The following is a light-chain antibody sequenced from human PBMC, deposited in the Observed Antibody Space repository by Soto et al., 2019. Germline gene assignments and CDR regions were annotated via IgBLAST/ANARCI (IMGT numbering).Light chain of an antibody. CDR3: TSYVGSSNVNWV. Sequence: QSALTQPPSASGSPGQSVTISCTGTSSDVGAYNRVSWYQHHPGKAPKLMIYEVSKRPSGVPDRCSGSKSGNTASLTVSGLQAEDEADYYCTSYVGSSNVNWVFGGGTQLTVL. CDR2: EVS. J-gene: IGLJ3*02. V-gene: IGLV2-8*01. CDR1: SSDVGAYNR.